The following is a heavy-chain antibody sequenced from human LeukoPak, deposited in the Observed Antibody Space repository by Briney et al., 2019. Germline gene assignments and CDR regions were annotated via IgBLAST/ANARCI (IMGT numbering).Heavy chain of an antibody. D-gene: IGHD5-12*01. CDR1: GYSFTSYW. J-gene: IGHJ4*02. V-gene: IGHV5-51*01. CDR3: ARWLRKDPPRFDY. Sequence: GESLKISCKASGYSFTSYWIGWVRQMPGKGLEWMGIIYPGDFDTRYSPSFQGQVTISADKSISTAYLQWSSLKASDTAMYYCARWLRKDPPRFDYWGQGTLVTVSS. CDR2: IYPGDFDT.